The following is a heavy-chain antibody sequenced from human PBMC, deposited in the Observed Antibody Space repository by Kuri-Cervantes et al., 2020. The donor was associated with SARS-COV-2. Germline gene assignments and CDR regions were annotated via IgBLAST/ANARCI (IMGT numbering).Heavy chain of an antibody. CDR1: GGSISSSSYY. CDR2: IYYSGST. CDR3: ARMDGYTLLDY. V-gene: IGHV4-39*07. J-gene: IGHJ4*02. Sequence: ESLKISCTVSGGSISSSSYYWGWIRQPPGKGLEWIGSIYYSGSTNYNPSLKSRVTISVDTSKNQFSLKLSSVTAADTAVYYCARMDGYTLLDYWGQGTLVTVSS. D-gene: IGHD5-24*01.